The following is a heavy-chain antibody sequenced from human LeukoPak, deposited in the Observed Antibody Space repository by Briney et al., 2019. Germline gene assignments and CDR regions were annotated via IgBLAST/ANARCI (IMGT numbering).Heavy chain of an antibody. CDR3: ARGYSHGSATFDY. CDR1: GFTFGSYP. J-gene: IGHJ4*02. V-gene: IGHV3-30-3*01. CDR2: ISYDGSNE. D-gene: IGHD5-18*01. Sequence: GGSLRLSCAASGFTFGSYPMHWVRQAPGKGLEWVTLISYDGSNEYYADSVKGRFTISRDNSKNTLYLQMNSLRGEDTAVYYCARGYSHGSATFDYWGQGILVTVSS.